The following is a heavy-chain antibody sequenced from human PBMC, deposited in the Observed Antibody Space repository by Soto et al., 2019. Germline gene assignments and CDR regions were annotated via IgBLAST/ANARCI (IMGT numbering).Heavy chain of an antibody. V-gene: IGHV3-23*01. J-gene: IGHJ5*02. CDR1: GFTFSTYA. Sequence: EVQLLESGGGLVQRGGSPRLSCAASGFTFSTYAMTWVRQAPGKGPEWVSSVSASGVSTYYADSVKGRFTISRDNSKNTLYLQMNSLRAEDTAVYYCAKGRSNWFDPWGQGTLVTVSS. CDR3: AKGRSNWFDP. CDR2: VSASGVST.